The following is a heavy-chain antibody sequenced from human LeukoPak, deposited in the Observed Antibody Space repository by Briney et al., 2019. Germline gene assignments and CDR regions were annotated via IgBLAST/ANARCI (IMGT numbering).Heavy chain of an antibody. D-gene: IGHD2-2*01. CDR2: IYYSGST. CDR1: GGSISSSSYY. Sequence: SETLSLTCTVSGGSISSSSYYWGWIRQPPGKGLEWIGSIYYSGSTYYNPSLKSRVTISVDTSKNQFSLKLSSVTAADTAAYYCASQYQLLPFDYWGQGTLVTVSS. CDR3: ASQYQLLPFDY. J-gene: IGHJ4*02. V-gene: IGHV4-39*07.